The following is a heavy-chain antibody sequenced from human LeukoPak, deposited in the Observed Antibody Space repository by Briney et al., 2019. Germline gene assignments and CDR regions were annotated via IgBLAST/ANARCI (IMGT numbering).Heavy chain of an antibody. Sequence: GGSLRLSCAASGFTFSSYWMHWVRQASGKGLAWVSRINNDGSSTVHADSVKGRFTISRDNAKNTLYLQMTSLRPEDTAVYYCTRGLQGPDYWGQGTLVTVSP. CDR1: GFTFSSYW. D-gene: IGHD5-24*01. J-gene: IGHJ4*02. CDR3: TRGLQGPDY. CDR2: INNDGSST. V-gene: IGHV3-74*01.